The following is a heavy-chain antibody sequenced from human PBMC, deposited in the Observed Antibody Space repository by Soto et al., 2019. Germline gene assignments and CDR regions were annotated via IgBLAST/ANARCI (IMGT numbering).Heavy chain of an antibody. CDR1: GFTFSNFW. CDR3: ARVAGTQYYFDY. D-gene: IGHD1-7*01. Sequence: GGSLRLSCAASGFTFSNFWMHWVRQAPGKGLEWVSSISSSSSYIYYADSVKGRFTISRDNAKNSLYLQMNSLRAEDTAVYYCARVAGTQYYFDYWGQGTQVTVSS. CDR2: ISSSSSYI. V-gene: IGHV3-21*01. J-gene: IGHJ4*02.